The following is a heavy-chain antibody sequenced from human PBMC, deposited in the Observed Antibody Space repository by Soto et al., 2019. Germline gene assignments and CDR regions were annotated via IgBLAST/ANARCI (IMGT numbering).Heavy chain of an antibody. CDR1: GYSISRGHH. CDR3: PKTYDHNPYHPKYYYRMDV. V-gene: IGHV4-38-2*01. J-gene: IGHJ6*02. Sequence: SETLSLTCAVSGYSISRGHHWGWIRQPPGKGLEWIGNIYYGGSTYYNPSLKSRVTISVDTSKNQFSLKVNSVTAADTAVYYYPKTYDHNPYHPKYYYRMDVSGQAPTGTVSS. D-gene: IGHD3-10*01. CDR2: IYYGGST.